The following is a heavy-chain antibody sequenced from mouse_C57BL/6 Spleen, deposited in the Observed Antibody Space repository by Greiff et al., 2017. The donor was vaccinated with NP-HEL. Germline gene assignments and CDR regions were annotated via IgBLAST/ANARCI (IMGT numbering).Heavy chain of an antibody. CDR2: ISNLAYSI. CDR1: GFTFSDYG. V-gene: IGHV5-15*01. J-gene: IGHJ3*01. D-gene: IGHD1-1*02. CDR3: ARHETGAWFAY. Sequence: EVHLVESGGGLVQPGGSLKLSCAASGFTFSDYGMAWVRQAPRKGPEWVAFISNLAYSIYYADTVTGRFTISRENAKNTLYLEMSSLRSEDTAMYYCARHETGAWFAYWGQGTLVTVSA.